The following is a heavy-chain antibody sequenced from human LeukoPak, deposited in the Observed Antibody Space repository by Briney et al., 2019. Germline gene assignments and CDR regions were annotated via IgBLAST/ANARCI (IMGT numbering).Heavy chain of an antibody. Sequence: ASVKVSCKASGGTFSSYTISWVRQAPGQGLEWMGRIIPILGIANYAQKFQGRVTITADKSTSTAYMELSSPRSEDTAVYYCARSGAVAGALHLEYWGQGTLVTVSS. CDR2: IIPILGIA. CDR3: ARSGAVAGALHLEY. CDR1: GGTFSSYT. J-gene: IGHJ4*02. V-gene: IGHV1-69*02. D-gene: IGHD6-19*01.